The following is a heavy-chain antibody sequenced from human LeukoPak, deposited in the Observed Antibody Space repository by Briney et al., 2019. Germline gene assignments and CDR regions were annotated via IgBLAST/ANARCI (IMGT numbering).Heavy chain of an antibody. CDR1: GFTFSDYY. J-gene: IGHJ4*02. D-gene: IGHD2-21*02. CDR2: ISSSGSTI. CDR3: ASFERGDSRLDY. Sequence: AGGSLRLSCAASGFTFSDYYMSWIRQAPGKGLEWVSYISSSGSTIYYADSVKGRFTISRDNAKNSLYLQMNSLRAEDTAVYYCASFERGDSRLDYWGQGTLVTVSS. V-gene: IGHV3-11*01.